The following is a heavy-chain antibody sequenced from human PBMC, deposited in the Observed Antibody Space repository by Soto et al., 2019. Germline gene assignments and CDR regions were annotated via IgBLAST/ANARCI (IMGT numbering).Heavy chain of an antibody. CDR3: ARFLARYYYDSSGYYYGDYFDY. Sequence: SETLSLTCSVSGASIYSGGYSWSWIRQPPGKGLEWIGYIYHSGSTYYNPSLKSRVTISVDRSKNQFSLKLSSVTAADTAVYYCARFLARYYYDSSGYYYGDYFDYWGQGTLVTVSS. CDR2: IYHSGST. J-gene: IGHJ4*02. V-gene: IGHV4-30-2*01. D-gene: IGHD3-22*01. CDR1: GASIYSGGYS.